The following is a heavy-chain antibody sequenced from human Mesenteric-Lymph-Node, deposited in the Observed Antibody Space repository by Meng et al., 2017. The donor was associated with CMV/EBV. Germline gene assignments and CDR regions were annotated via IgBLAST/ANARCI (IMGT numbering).Heavy chain of an antibody. CDR2: INHSGST. D-gene: IGHD2-21*01. V-gene: IGHV4-34*01. CDR1: GGSFSGYY. CDR3: ARGGPVNYSGDCYPGFDY. J-gene: IGHJ4*02. Sequence: SETLSLTCAVYGGSFSGYYWSWIRQPPGKGLEWIGEINHSGSTNYNPSLKSRVTISVDTSKNQFSLKLSSVTAADTALYYCARGGPVNYSGDCYPGFDYWGQGTLVTVSS.